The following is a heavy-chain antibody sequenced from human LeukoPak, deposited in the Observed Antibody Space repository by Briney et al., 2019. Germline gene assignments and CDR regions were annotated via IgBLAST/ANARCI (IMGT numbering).Heavy chain of an antibody. CDR1: GYTLTELS. Sequence: ASVKVSCKVSGYTLTELSMHWVRQAPGKGLEWMGGFDPEDGETIYAQKFQGRVTMTEDTSTDTAYMELSSLRSEDTAVYYCATALPPGWELLRDAFDIWGQGTMVTVSS. D-gene: IGHD1-26*01. CDR2: FDPEDGET. J-gene: IGHJ3*02. V-gene: IGHV1-24*01. CDR3: ATALPPGWELLRDAFDI.